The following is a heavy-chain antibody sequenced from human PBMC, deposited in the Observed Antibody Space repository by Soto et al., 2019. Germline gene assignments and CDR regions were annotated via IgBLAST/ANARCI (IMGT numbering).Heavy chain of an antibody. J-gene: IGHJ5*02. V-gene: IGHV1-69*01. Sequence: QVQLVQSGAEVKKPGSSVKVSCKASGGTFSSYAISWVRQAPGQGLEWMGGIIPIFGTANYAQKFQGRVTITADESTSTAYMELSSLRYEDTAVYYCAREMGYYGSGSHRGYWFDPWGQGTLVTVSS. CDR2: IIPIFGTA. CDR1: GGTFSSYA. D-gene: IGHD3-10*01. CDR3: AREMGYYGSGSHRGYWFDP.